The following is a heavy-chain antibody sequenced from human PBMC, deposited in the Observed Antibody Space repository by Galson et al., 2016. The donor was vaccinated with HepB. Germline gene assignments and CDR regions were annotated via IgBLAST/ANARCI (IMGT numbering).Heavy chain of an antibody. J-gene: IGHJ4*02. V-gene: IGHV3-30-3*01. CDR3: ARDYDGGNSVVCAY. D-gene: IGHD4-23*01. Sequence: SLRLSGAASGFSCSSYAMYWVRQAPGKGLEGVAMISYDGSNYYYAYSVKGRLTISRDNAKNTLYLQINRLRAEDTAVYYGARDYDGGNSVVCAYWGQGTLVTVSS. CDR2: ISYDGSNY. CDR1: GFSCSSYA.